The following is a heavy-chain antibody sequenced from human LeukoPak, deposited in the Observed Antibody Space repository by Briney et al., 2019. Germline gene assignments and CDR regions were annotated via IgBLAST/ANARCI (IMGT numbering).Heavy chain of an antibody. CDR1: GFTFSSYG. J-gene: IGHJ4*02. CDR3: AKFNEILTGYFDY. V-gene: IGHV3-30*18. CDR2: ISYDGSKK. Sequence: PGGSLRLSCAASGFTFSSYGLHWVRQAPGKGLEWVAVISYDGSKKDYADSVKGRFTISRDNSKNTLYLQMNSLRAEDTAVYYCAKFNEILTGYFDYWGQGTLVTVSS. D-gene: IGHD3-9*01.